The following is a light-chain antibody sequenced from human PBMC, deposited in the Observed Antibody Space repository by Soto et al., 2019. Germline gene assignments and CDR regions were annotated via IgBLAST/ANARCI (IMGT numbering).Light chain of an antibody. Sequence: DIQLTQSPALLSASVGDRVTITCRASRDIDSYLAWYQLKPGKGPKLLIYDASTLQSGAPSRFSGSGSGTEFTLTISSLQPEDFATYCCQHLNIYPQTFGQGTKVEIK. J-gene: IGKJ1*01. V-gene: IGKV1-9*01. CDR1: RDIDSY. CDR3: QHLNIYPQT. CDR2: DAS.